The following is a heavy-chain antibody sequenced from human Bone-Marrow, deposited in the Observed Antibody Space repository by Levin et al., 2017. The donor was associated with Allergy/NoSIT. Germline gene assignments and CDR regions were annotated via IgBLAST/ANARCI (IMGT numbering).Heavy chain of an antibody. CDR3: ARQLAGNSVRYLDL. V-gene: IGHV4-59*08. J-gene: IGHJ2*01. D-gene: IGHD4-23*01. CDR2: ISYTGGT. Sequence: SQTLSLTCNVSGGSISFYYWAWVRQPPGKGLEWIGYISYTGGTNYNPSLKRRVTMSLDTSKNHFSLMLTSLTAADHAVYFCARQLAGNSVRYLDLWGRGTLVTVSS. CDR1: GGSISFYY.